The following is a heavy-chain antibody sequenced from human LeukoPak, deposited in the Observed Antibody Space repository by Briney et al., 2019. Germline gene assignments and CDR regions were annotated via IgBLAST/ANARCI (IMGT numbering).Heavy chain of an antibody. CDR1: GGSLSSYY. CDR3: ARDFSSSSTVYYYYYMDV. Sequence: ASETLSLTCTVSGGSLSSYYWNWIRQPAGKGLEWIGTISYSGTTYYSPSLKSRVTISLDTSKNQFSLKLSSVTAADTAIYYCARDFSSSSTVYYYYYMDVWGKGTTVTVSS. D-gene: IGHD6-6*01. J-gene: IGHJ6*03. CDR2: ISYSGTT. V-gene: IGHV4-4*07.